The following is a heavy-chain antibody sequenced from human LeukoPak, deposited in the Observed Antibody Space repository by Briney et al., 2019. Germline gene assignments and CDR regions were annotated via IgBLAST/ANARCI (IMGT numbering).Heavy chain of an antibody. CDR3: TRAGVGFWSGYDNYYYMDV. J-gene: IGHJ6*03. V-gene: IGHV3-49*04. D-gene: IGHD3-3*01. CDR2: IRSKAYGGTT. Sequence: GRSLRLSCTASRFTFGDYAMSWVRQAPGKGLEWVGFIRSKAYGGTTEYAASVKGRFTISRDDSKSIAYLQMNSLKTEDTAVYYCTRAGVGFWSGYDNYYYMDVWGKGTTVTVSS. CDR1: RFTFGDYA.